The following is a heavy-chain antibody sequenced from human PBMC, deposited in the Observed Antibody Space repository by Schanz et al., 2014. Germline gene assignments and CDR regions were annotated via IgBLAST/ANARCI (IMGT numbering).Heavy chain of an antibody. Sequence: EVLLVDSGGGLVQPGGSLRLSCGASGFTFSDYAMSWVRQAPGKGLEWVSTIASGGSHTFYADSVTGRFTISGDNSKNPLFLQMNSLRVEDTAVYYCARAPPPYSSSPYYWYYGMDVWGQGTTVTVSS. J-gene: IGHJ6*02. D-gene: IGHD6-6*01. CDR1: GFTFSDYA. CDR3: ARAPPPYSSSPYYWYYGMDV. V-gene: IGHV3-23*04. CDR2: IASGGSHT.